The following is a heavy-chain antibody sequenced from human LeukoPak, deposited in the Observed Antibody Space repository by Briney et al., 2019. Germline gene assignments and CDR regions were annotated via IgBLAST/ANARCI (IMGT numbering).Heavy chain of an antibody. CDR1: GFTFSSYG. J-gene: IGHJ4*02. CDR3: AKGSLSIAAAMVQVY. D-gene: IGHD6-13*01. CDR2: IRYDGSNK. V-gene: IGHV3-30*02. Sequence: GGSLRLSCAASGFTFSSYGMHWVRQAPGKGLEWVAFIRYDGSNKYYADSVKGRFTISRDNSKNTLYLQMNSLRTEDTAVYYCAKGSLSIAAAMVQVYWGQAPLLTVS.